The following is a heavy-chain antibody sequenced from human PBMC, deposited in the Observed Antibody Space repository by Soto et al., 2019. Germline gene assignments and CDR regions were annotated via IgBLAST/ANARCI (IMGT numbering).Heavy chain of an antibody. CDR1: GFTVSSTY. CDR3: ARVTYYYDSSGSWAYDAFDI. D-gene: IGHD3-22*01. V-gene: IGHV3-66*01. CDR2: IYSGGST. Sequence: EVQLVESGGGLVQPGGSLRLSCAASGFTVSSTYMSWVRQAPGKGLEWVSLIYSGGSTYYADSAKGRFTISRDNSKNTLYLQMNSLRAEDTAVYYCARVTYYYDSSGSWAYDAFDIWGQGTMVTVSS. J-gene: IGHJ3*02.